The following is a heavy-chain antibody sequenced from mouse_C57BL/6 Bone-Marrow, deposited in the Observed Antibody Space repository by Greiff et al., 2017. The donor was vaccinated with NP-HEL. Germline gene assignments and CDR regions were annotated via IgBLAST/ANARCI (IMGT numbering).Heavy chain of an antibody. CDR2: ISDGGSYT. V-gene: IGHV5-4*01. Sequence: DVMLVESGGGLVKPGGSLKLSCAASGFTFSSYAMSWVRQTPEKRLEWVATISDGGSYTYYPDNVKGRFTISRDNAKNNLYLQMSHLKSEDTAMYYCAREAYYYGSRRFAYWGQGTLVTVSA. J-gene: IGHJ3*01. D-gene: IGHD1-1*01. CDR3: AREAYYYGSRRFAY. CDR1: GFTFSSYA.